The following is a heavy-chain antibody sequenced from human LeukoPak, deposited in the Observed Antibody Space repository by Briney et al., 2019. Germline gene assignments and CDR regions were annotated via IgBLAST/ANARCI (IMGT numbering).Heavy chain of an antibody. J-gene: IGHJ4*02. Sequence: GGSLRLSCAASGFTFSSYWMSWVRQAPGKGLEWVANIKQDGSEKYYVDSVKGRFTISRDNAMNSLYLQMNSLRAEDTAVYYCARDLSSGYFDYWGQGTLVTVSS. D-gene: IGHD6-25*01. CDR2: IKQDGSEK. CDR1: GFTFSSYW. V-gene: IGHV3-7*01. CDR3: ARDLSSGYFDY.